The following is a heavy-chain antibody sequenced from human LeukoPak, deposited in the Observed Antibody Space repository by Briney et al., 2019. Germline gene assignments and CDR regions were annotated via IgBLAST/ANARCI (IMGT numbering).Heavy chain of an antibody. CDR3: ARVVTYYDSSGFFDY. Sequence: GGSLRLSCAASGFTFSSYSMNWVRQAPGKGLEWVSSISSSSSYIYYADSVKGRFTISRDNAKNSLYLQMNSLRAEDTAVYYCARVVTYYDSSGFFDYWGQGTLVTVSS. J-gene: IGHJ4*02. CDR2: ISSSSSYI. V-gene: IGHV3-21*01. CDR1: GFTFSSYS. D-gene: IGHD3-22*01.